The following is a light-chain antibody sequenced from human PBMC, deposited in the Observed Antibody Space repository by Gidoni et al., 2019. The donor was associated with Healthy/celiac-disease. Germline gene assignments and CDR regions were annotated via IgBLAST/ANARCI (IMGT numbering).Light chain of an antibody. CDR1: TLADSN. CDR2: HDT. CDR3: PTCDSITGLV. V-gene: IGLV3-1*01. Sequence: SCYLSQPPPASVAPGQTAPITCSGDTLADSNACWYQQTPGQSPVLVFYHDTRRPSGIAERFSCSTSGNTAPLTIGGTHAMDAADYYCPTCDSITGLVFGGGTKLTVL. J-gene: IGLJ2*01.